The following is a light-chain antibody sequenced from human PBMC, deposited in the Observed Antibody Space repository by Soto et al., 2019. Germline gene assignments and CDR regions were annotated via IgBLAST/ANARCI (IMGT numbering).Light chain of an antibody. CDR2: GAS. J-gene: IGKJ1*01. CDR1: QSVSNN. V-gene: IGKV3-15*01. Sequence: EIVMTQSPATLSVSPGESATLSCRASQSVSNNLTWYQQKPGQPPRLLIYGASTRATGVPGRFSGSGSGTELTLTISSLQSEDFAVYYCQQYNDWWTFGQGTKVEIK. CDR3: QQYNDWWT.